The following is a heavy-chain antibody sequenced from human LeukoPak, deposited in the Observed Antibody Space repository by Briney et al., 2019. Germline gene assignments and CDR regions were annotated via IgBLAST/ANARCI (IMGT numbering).Heavy chain of an antibody. D-gene: IGHD6-13*01. CDR1: GINVSSNY. CDR3: VTSTGQQFIPYYY. V-gene: IGHV3-66*02. J-gene: IGHJ4*02. CDR2: IYGGDAA. Sequence: GGSLRLSCAASGINVSSNYMTWIRQAPGKGLEWVSLIYGGDAAYYAESVRGRFMISRDNLKNTLFLQMNSLRVEDTAVYYCVTSTGQQFIPYYYWGQGTHVTVSS.